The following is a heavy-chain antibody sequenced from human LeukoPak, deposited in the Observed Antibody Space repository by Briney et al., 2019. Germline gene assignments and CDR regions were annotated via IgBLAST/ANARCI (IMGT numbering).Heavy chain of an antibody. V-gene: IGHV3-48*02. CDR2: ITSTSTNI. CDR3: AIDHTAAGLYNGMDV. Sequence: GGSLRLSCAASGFTFSSYSMNWVRQAPGKGLEWISFITSTSTNIYYADSVKGRFTISRDNAQNSLYLHMNSLRDGDTAVYYCAIDHTAAGLYNGMDVWGQGTTVTVSS. J-gene: IGHJ6*02. D-gene: IGHD6-13*01. CDR1: GFTFSSYS.